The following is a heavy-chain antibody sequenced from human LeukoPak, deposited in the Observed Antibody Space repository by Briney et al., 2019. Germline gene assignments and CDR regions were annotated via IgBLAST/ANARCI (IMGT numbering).Heavy chain of an antibody. CDR3: AQEDSEGGPNWFDP. V-gene: IGHV3-23*01. Sequence: AGSLRRSCAASGFTFSSYAMSWVRQAPGKGLEWVSAISGSGGSTYYADSVKGRFTISRDNSKNTLYLQTNSLRAEDTAVYYCAQEDSEGGPNWFDPWGQGALVTVSS. CDR2: ISGSGGST. D-gene: IGHD1-14*01. J-gene: IGHJ5*02. CDR1: GFTFSSYA.